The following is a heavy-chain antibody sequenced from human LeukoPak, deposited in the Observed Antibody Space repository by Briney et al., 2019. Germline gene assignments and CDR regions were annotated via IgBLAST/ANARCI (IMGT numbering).Heavy chain of an antibody. CDR1: GGSISSYY. V-gene: IGHV4-59*12. CDR3: AREGAHAFDI. J-gene: IGHJ3*02. CDR2: IYYSGST. Sequence: SETLSLTCTVSGGSISSYYWSWIRQPPGKGLEWIGYIYYSGSTNYNPSLKSRVTISVDKSKNQFSLKLSSVTAADTAVYYCAREGAHAFDIWGQGTMVTVSS. D-gene: IGHD4/OR15-4a*01.